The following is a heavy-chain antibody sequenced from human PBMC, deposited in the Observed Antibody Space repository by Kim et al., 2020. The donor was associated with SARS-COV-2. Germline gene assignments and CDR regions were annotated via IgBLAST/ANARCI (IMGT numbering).Heavy chain of an antibody. Sequence: SETLSLTCTVSGGSISSSSYYWGWIRQPPGKGLEWIGSIYYSGSTYYNPSLKSRVTISVDTSKNQFSLKLISVTAADTAVYYCARRGGTYCSSTSCYIPHYYYYMDVWGKGTTVTVSS. V-gene: IGHV4-39*01. J-gene: IGHJ6*03. CDR3: ARRGGTYCSSTSCYIPHYYYYMDV. CDR1: GGSISSSSYY. D-gene: IGHD2-2*02. CDR2: IYYSGST.